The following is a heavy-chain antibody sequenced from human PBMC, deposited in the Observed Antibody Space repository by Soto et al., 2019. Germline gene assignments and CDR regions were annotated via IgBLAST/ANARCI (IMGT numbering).Heavy chain of an antibody. CDR1: GFTFTSFA. CDR2: ISSTTNYI. CDR3: ARESEDLTSNFDY. J-gene: IGHJ4*02. V-gene: IGHV3-21*01. Sequence: GGSLRLSCAASGFTFTSFAVSWVRQAPGKGLEWVSSISSTTNYIYYADSMKGRFTVSRDNAKNSVYLEMNSLSAEDTAVYYCARESEDLTSNFDYWGQGTLVTVSS.